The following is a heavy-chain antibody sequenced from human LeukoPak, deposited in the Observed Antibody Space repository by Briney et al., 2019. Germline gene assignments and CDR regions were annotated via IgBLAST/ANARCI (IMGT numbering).Heavy chain of an antibody. CDR2: INHNGKT. D-gene: IGHD3-3*01. Sequence: SETLSLTCGVHGGSFSGYYCNWIRQSPGKGLEWIGHINHNGKTNYNPSLKSRVTISVDTSKNQFSLKLTSVTAADTAVYYCARLGYYDFWSGYYTGNEYFQHWGQGTLVTVSS. CDR3: ARLGYYDFWSGYYTGNEYFQH. V-gene: IGHV4-34*01. CDR1: GGSFSGYY. J-gene: IGHJ1*01.